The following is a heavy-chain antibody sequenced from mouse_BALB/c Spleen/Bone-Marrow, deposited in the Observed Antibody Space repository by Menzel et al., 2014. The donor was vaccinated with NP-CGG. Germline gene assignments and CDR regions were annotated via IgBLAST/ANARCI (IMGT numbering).Heavy chain of an antibody. Sequence: EVKLQESGGGLVQPGGSRKLSRAASGFTFSSFGMHWVRQAPERGLEWVAYISSGSSTIFYADTVKGRFTISRDNPKNTLFLQMTSLRSEDTAMYYCTRGGNWEDFDYWGQGTTLTVSS. D-gene: IGHD4-1*01. V-gene: IGHV5-17*02. CDR1: GFTFSSFG. CDR2: ISSGSSTI. J-gene: IGHJ2*01. CDR3: TRGGNWEDFDY.